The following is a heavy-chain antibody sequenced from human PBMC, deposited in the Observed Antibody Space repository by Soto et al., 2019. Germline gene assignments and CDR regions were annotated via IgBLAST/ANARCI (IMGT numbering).Heavy chain of an antibody. CDR2: IFDSGTA. D-gene: IGHD2-8*02. Sequence: QVQLEQSGPGLVKPSQTLSLTCKISGGSISSLNDYWSWIRQSPGDGLEWIGYIFDSGTAHYNPSLKGRVRISGATSQSQFCLTIQSVTVADTAVYCCAKEVSWTGAFDHGGQGILVTVSS. CDR1: GGSISSLNDY. CDR3: AKEVSWTGAFDH. J-gene: IGHJ5*02. V-gene: IGHV4-31*02.